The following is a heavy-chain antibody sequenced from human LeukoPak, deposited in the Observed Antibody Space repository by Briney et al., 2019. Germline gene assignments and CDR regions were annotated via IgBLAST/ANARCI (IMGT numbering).Heavy chain of an antibody. CDR3: AREARYYDYVWGSYRSLIY. J-gene: IGHJ4*02. V-gene: IGHV1-2*02. Sequence: GASVKVSCKASGYTFTSYDINWVRQATGQGLEWMGWINPNSGGTNYAQKFQGRVTMTRDTSISTAYMELSRLRSDDTAVYYCAREARYYDYVWGSYRSLIYWGQGTLVTVSS. D-gene: IGHD3-16*02. CDR1: GYTFTSYD. CDR2: INPNSGGT.